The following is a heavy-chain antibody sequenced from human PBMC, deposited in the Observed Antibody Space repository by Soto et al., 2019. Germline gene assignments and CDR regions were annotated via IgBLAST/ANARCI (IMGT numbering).Heavy chain of an antibody. V-gene: IGHV3-23*01. CDR2: ISGSGGST. CDR3: AKGGSSSPYYYYAMDV. Sequence: GGSLRLSCAASGFSFSSYAMNWVRQAPGKGLEWVSVISGSGGSTNYADSVKGQFTISRDNSKNTLYLQMNSLRAEDTAVYYCAKGGSSSPYYYYAMDVWGQGTTVTVSS. D-gene: IGHD6-6*01. CDR1: GFSFSSYA. J-gene: IGHJ6*02.